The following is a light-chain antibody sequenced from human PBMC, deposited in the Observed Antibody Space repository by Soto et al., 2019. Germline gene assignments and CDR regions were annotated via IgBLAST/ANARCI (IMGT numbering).Light chain of an antibody. CDR2: AAS. Sequence: IQMTQSPTSLSASVRDRVTLTCRASQSISSYLNWYQQKPGKAPKLLIYAASSLQSGVPSRFSGSGSGTDFTLTISSLQPEDFATYYCQQSYSTPTFGHGTKV. CDR3: QQSYSTPT. CDR1: QSISSY. J-gene: IGKJ1*01. V-gene: IGKV1-39*01.